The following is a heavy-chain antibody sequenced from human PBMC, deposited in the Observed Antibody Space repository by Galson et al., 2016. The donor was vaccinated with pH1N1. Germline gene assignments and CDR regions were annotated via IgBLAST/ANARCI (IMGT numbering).Heavy chain of an antibody. J-gene: IGHJ3*02. Sequence: SVKVSCKASGDTLSSYYMHWVRQAPGQGLEWMGIINPSGGSTRYAEKFQGRVTMTRDTSTSTVYMELSSLRSDDAAVYYCAYRGYCSGGSGYAFDSCGQGTMVTVSS. CDR1: GDTLSSYY. CDR2: INPSGGST. V-gene: IGHV1-46*01. D-gene: IGHD2-15*01. CDR3: AYRGYCSGGSGYAFDS.